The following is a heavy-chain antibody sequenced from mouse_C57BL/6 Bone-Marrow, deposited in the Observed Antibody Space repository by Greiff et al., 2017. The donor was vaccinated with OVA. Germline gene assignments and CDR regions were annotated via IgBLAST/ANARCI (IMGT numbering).Heavy chain of an antibody. V-gene: IGHV5-6-4*01. D-gene: IGHD4-1*01. CDR1: GFTFSTYT. CDR3: TRNRGSNCGYVDY. CDR2: ISSAGTYT. J-gene: IGHJ2*01. Sequence: EVKVEESGGDLVKPGGSLKLSCAASGFTFSTYTMSWVRQTPETRLEWVATISSAGTYTYYPDSVKGRFTITRDNAKNTLYLQMSSLKSEDAAMYYCTRNRGSNCGYVDYWGQGTTLTVSS.